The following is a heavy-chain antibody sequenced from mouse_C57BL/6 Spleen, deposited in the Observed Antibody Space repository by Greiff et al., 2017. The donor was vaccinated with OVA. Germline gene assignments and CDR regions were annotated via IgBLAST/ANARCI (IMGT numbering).Heavy chain of an antibody. D-gene: IGHD2-4*01. CDR1: GYTFTSYW. CDR2: INPSNGGT. J-gene: IGHJ4*01. V-gene: IGHV1-53*01. Sequence: QVHVKQPGTELVKPGASVKLSCKASGYTFTSYWMHWVKQRPGQGLEWIGNINPSNGGTNYNEKFKSKATLTVDKSSSTAYMQLSSLTSEDSAVYYCARDGGYDYDDAMDYWGQGTSVTVSS. CDR3: ARDGGYDYDDAMDY.